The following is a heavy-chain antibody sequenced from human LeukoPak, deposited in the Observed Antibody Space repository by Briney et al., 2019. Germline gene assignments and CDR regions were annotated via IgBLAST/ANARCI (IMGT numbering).Heavy chain of an antibody. Sequence: GGSLRLSCAASGFTFSNYAMSWVRQAPGKGLEWVSTISGSGGSTFYADSVKGRFTISRDNSRNTLYLQMNSLRAGDTAIYYCAKDDYSYYAMDVWGRGTTVTVSS. J-gene: IGHJ6*02. CDR3: AKDDYSYYAMDV. CDR1: GFTFSNYA. V-gene: IGHV3-23*01. CDR2: ISGSGGST.